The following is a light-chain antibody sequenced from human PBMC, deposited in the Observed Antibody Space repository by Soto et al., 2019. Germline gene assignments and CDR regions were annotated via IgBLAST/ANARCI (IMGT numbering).Light chain of an antibody. Sequence: EIVMTQSPSTLSVSPGDSATLSCRASKTISSNLAWYQQRPGQAPRLLIHGASTRSTDVPARFSGSGSGTEFTLTSSSLQSEDFAGYYCQQYHNWPPQYTFGQGTKLQIK. J-gene: IGKJ2*01. V-gene: IGKV3-15*01. CDR1: KTISSN. CDR2: GAS. CDR3: QQYHNWPPQYT.